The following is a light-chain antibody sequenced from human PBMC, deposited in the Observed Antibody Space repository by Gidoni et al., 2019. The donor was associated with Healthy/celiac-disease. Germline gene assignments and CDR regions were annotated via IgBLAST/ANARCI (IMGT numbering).Light chain of an antibody. CDR1: QSVSSSY. J-gene: IGKJ5*01. V-gene: IGKV3-20*01. CDR2: GAS. CDR3: QQYGSSPSIT. Sequence: EPVLTQSPCPLSLSPGERATLPCRASQSVSSSYLAWYQQKPGQAPRLLIYGASSRATGIPDRFSGSGSGTDFTLTISRLEPEDFAVYYCQQYGSSPSITFGQGTRLEIK.